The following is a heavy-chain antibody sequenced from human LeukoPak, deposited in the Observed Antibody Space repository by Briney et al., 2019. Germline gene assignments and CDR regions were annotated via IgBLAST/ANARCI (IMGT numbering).Heavy chain of an antibody. CDR1: GYTFTDYY. CDR2: VDPEDGET. V-gene: IGHV1-69-2*01. J-gene: IGHJ4*02. CDR3: ATDRRTVTTFDY. Sequence: ASVKVSCKASGYTFTDYYIHWVQQAPGKGLEWMGRVDPEDGETIYAQKFQCRVTITADTSTDTAYMELSSLRSEDTAVYYCATDRRTVTTFDYWGQGTLVTVSS. D-gene: IGHD4-17*01.